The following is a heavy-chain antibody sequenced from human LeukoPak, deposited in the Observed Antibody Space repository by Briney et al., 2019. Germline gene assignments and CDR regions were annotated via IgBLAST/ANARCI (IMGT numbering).Heavy chain of an antibody. CDR2: INTNTGNP. V-gene: IGHV7-4-1*02. CDR1: GYTFTSYA. D-gene: IGHD6-13*01. CDR3: ARGAQQQLVRWSDY. Sequence: ASVKVSCKASGYTFTSYAMNWVRQAPGQGLEWMGWINTNTGNPTYAQAFTGRFVFSLDTSVSTAYLQISSLKAEDTAVYYCARGAQQQLVRWSDYWGQGTLVTVSS. J-gene: IGHJ4*02.